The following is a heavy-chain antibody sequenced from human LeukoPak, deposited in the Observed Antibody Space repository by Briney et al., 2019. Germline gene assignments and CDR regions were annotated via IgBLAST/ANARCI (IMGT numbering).Heavy chain of an antibody. Sequence: PGGSLRLSCAASGFTVSSNYMSWVRQAPGKGLEWVSIIYSSGNTYYADSVKGRFTISRDNSKNTVFLQMNGLRAEDTAVYYCAASSWYVPFDYWGQGTLVTVSS. CDR3: AASSWYVPFDY. J-gene: IGHJ4*02. V-gene: IGHV3-53*01. CDR1: GFTVSSNY. D-gene: IGHD6-13*01. CDR2: IYSSGNT.